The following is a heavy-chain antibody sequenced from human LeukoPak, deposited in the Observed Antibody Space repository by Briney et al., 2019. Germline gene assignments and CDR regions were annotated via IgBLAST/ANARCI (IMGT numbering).Heavy chain of an antibody. D-gene: IGHD4-17*01. J-gene: IGHJ4*02. V-gene: IGHV3-74*01. Sequence: GVSLRLSCAASGFTFSSYWMHWVRQAPGKGLVWVSRIDSDGSNTNYADSVKGRFTVSRDNAKNTLYLQMNSLRAEDTAVYYCARDDYGDYYFDYWGQGTLVTLSS. CDR2: IDSDGSNT. CDR3: ARDDYGDYYFDY. CDR1: GFTFSSYW.